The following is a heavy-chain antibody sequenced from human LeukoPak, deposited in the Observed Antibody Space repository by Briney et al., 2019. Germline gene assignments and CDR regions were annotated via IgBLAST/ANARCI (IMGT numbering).Heavy chain of an antibody. Sequence: TSSETLSLTCTVSGGSISSYYWSWIRQPPGKGLEWIGYIYYSGSTNYNPSLKSRVTISVDTSKNQFSLKLSSVTAADTAVYYCARVSLRDDITDYWGQGTLVTVSS. J-gene: IGHJ4*02. V-gene: IGHV4-59*01. D-gene: IGHD3-16*01. CDR3: ARVSLRDDITDY. CDR2: IYYSGST. CDR1: GGSISSYY.